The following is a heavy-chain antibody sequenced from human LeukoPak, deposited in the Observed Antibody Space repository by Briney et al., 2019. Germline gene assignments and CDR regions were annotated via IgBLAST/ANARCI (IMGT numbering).Heavy chain of an antibody. CDR2: IIPIFGTA. CDR3: AREAYSGSYYAFDY. CDR1: GGTFSSYA. Sequence: GASVKVSCKASGGTFSSYAISWVRQAPGQGLEWMGGIIPIFGTANYAQKFQGRVTITADESTSTAYMELSSLRSEDTAVYYCAREAYSGSYYAFDYWGQGTLVTVSS. J-gene: IGHJ4*02. V-gene: IGHV1-69*13. D-gene: IGHD1-26*01.